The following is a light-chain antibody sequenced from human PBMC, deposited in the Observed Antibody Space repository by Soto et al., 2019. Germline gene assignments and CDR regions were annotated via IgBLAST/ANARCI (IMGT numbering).Light chain of an antibody. J-gene: IGKJ4*01. V-gene: IGKV1-33*01. Sequence: EIQKTQSPSSLSASVGDRVTITCQASQDIRNSLNWYQQKPGKPPKLLIYDASNLERGVPSKFSGNGSGTDFTFTISSLKPEDIATYYCQQYDNTLIFGGGNRVDNK. CDR3: QQYDNTLI. CDR1: QDIRNS. CDR2: DAS.